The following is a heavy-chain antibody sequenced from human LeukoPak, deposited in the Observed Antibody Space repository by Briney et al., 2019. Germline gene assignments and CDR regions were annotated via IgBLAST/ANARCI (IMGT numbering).Heavy chain of an antibody. J-gene: IGHJ3*02. CDR1: GYSISSGYY. V-gene: IGHV4-38-2*02. CDR3: ASPERPFHDAFDI. D-gene: IGHD1-1*01. CDR2: IYYSGST. Sequence: PSETLSLTCTVSGYSISSGYYWGWIRQPPGKGLEWIGSIYYSGSTYYNPSLKSRVTISVDTSKNQFSLKLSSVTAADTAVYYCASPERPFHDAFDIWGQGTMVTVSS.